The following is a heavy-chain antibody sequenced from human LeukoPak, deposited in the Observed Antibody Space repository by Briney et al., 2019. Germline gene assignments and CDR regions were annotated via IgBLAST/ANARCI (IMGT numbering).Heavy chain of an antibody. CDR3: ARDPYSGNYGAYYYYYMDV. J-gene: IGHJ6*03. Sequence: GGSLRLSCAASGFTFTSYNMNWVRQAPGKGLEWVSSITSSSSYIYYADSVKGRFTISRGNAKNSLYLQMDSLRVEDTAVYYCARDPYSGNYGAYYYYYMDVWGKGTTVTISS. CDR1: GFTFTSYN. D-gene: IGHD1-26*01. CDR2: ITSSSSYI. V-gene: IGHV3-21*06.